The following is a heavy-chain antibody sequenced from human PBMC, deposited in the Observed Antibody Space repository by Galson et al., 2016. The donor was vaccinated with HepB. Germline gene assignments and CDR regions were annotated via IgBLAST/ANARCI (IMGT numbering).Heavy chain of an antibody. D-gene: IGHD3-16*02. V-gene: IGHV6-1*01. J-gene: IGHJ4*02. CDR1: GDSVSSNSAT. Sequence: CAISGDSVSSNSATWNWIRQSPSRGLEWLGRTYYRSKWYNEYAVSVKSRITINADTSKNQFSLQLNSVTPEDTAVYYCARALIWGSYRQPDCWGQGTLVTFSS. CDR3: ARALIWGSYRQPDC. CDR2: TYYRSKWYN.